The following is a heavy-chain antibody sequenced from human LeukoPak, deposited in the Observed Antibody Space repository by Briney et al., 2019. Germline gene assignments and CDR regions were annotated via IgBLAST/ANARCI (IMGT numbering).Heavy chain of an antibody. J-gene: IGHJ4*02. Sequence: PGGSLRLSCSASGFTFSRLAMHWVRQAPGKGLEYVSAISSNGNSTYYADSVKGRFTISRDNSKNTLYLQMSSLRAEDTAVYYCVKHGSGLRYFAMASSEFSSDYWGQGTLVTVSS. CDR3: VKHGSGLRYFAMASSEFSSDY. D-gene: IGHD3-9*01. V-gene: IGHV3-64D*06. CDR2: ISSNGNST. CDR1: GFTFSRLA.